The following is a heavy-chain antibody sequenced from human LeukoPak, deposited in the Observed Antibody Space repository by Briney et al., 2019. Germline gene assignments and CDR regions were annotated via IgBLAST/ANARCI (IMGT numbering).Heavy chain of an antibody. Sequence: PGGSLRLSCAASGFTFSSYAMSWVRQAPGKGLEWVAVIWYDGSNKYYADSVKGRFTISRDNSKNTLYLQMNSLRAEDTAVYYCARGEDQWELRFDYWGQGTLVTVSS. J-gene: IGHJ4*02. CDR3: ARGEDQWELRFDY. V-gene: IGHV3-33*08. D-gene: IGHD1-26*01. CDR1: GFTFSSYA. CDR2: IWYDGSNK.